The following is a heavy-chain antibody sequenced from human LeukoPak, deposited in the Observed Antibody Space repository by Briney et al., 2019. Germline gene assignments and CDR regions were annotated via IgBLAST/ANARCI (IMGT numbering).Heavy chain of an antibody. CDR2: IYYSGST. J-gene: IGHJ4*02. D-gene: IGHD3-3*01. CDR3: ARARVSYDFWSGYHY. Sequence: PSETLSLTCTVSGGSISNYYWTWIRQPPGKGLEWIGYIYYSGSTNYNPSLKSRVTISVDTSKNQFSLKLSSVTAADTAVYYCARARVSYDFWSGYHYWGQGTLVTVSS. CDR1: GGSISNYY. V-gene: IGHV4-59*01.